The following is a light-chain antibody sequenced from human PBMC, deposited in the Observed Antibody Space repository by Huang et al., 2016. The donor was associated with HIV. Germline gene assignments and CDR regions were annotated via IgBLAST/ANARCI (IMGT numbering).Light chain of an antibody. J-gene: IGKJ1*01. V-gene: IGKV3-15*01. CDR1: RSVGSN. CDR2: GAS. Sequence: ELVMTQSPGSLSLSAGERANRSCRPSRSVGSNLAWYQHKPGQAPRRLIYGASTRATGVPARFSGSGSGTEFTLTISSLQSDDFVVYYCQQYQDWPRTCGQGTRVEIK. CDR3: QQYQDWPRT.